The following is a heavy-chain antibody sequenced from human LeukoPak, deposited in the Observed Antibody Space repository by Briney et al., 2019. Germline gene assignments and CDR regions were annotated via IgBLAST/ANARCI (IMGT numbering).Heavy chain of an antibody. Sequence: GRSLRLSCAASGFTFSSYGMHWVRQAPGKGLEWISYISGSSSGSTSIIHYADSVKGRFTISRDNAKNSLHLQMDSLSAEDTAVYYCARDFWSGYYTEDWGQGALVIVSS. D-gene: IGHD3-3*01. J-gene: IGHJ4*02. CDR3: ARDFWSGYYTED. V-gene: IGHV3-48*04. CDR1: GFTFSSYG. CDR2: ISGSSSGSTSII.